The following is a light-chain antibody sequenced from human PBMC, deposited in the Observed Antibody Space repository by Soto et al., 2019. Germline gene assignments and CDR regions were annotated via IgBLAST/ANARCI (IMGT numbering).Light chain of an antibody. Sequence: EIVMTQSPATLSVSPGARATLSCRASQSGSSNLAWYQQKPGQSPRLLIYGASTRATGIPARFSGSGSGTEFTLTISSLQSEDFAVYYCQQYNNWHLTFGGGTKVEIK. CDR2: GAS. CDR3: QQYNNWHLT. CDR1: QSGSSN. J-gene: IGKJ4*01. V-gene: IGKV3-15*01.